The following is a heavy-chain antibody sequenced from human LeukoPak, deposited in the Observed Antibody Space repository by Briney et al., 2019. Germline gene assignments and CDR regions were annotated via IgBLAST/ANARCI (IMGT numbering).Heavy chain of an antibody. CDR1: GGSISSYY. CDR3: ARVSSSWYQDWYFDL. D-gene: IGHD6-13*01. CDR2: IDTSGNT. J-gene: IGHJ2*01. Sequence: SETLSLTGTVSGGSISSYYWSWIRQPAGKGLEWIGRIDTSGNTNYKPSLKSRVTMSVDTSKNQFSLKLNSVTAADTAVYYCARVSSSWYQDWYFDLWGCGTLVTVSS. V-gene: IGHV4-4*07.